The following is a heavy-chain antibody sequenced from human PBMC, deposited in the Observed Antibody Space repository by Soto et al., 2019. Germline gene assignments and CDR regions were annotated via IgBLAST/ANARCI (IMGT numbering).Heavy chain of an antibody. CDR3: AKPYFDFWSGYYAAAKDDAFDI. D-gene: IGHD3-3*01. J-gene: IGHJ3*02. Sequence: HLLESGGGLVQPGGSLRVSCEASGFTFSSYAMNWVSQAPGTGLEGVAGIRGNGRVTHYADSVKGRFTVSRDNSKNTLYLQMTSLRAEDTALYYCAKPYFDFWSGYYAAAKDDAFDIWGQGTMVTVSS. CDR1: GFTFSSYA. V-gene: IGHV3-23*01. CDR2: IRGNGRVT.